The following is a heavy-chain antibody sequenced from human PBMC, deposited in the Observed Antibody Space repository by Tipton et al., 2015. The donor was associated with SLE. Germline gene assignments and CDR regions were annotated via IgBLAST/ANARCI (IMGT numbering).Heavy chain of an antibody. V-gene: IGHV4-31*03. CDR3: ARNPTSYCSGGSCYSPWFDP. J-gene: IGHJ5*02. CDR2: ISYRGST. CDR1: GDSVSIGGYY. D-gene: IGHD2-15*01. Sequence: TLSLTCTVSGDSVSIGGYYWSWIRQHPGKGLEWIGHISYRGSTDYNPSLKSRVTISEDTSKNQFSLRLSSVTASDTALYYCARNPTSYCSGGSCYSPWFDPWGQGTLVTVSS.